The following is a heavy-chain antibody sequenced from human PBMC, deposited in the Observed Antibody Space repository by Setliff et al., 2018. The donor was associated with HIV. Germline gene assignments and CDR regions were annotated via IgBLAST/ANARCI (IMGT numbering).Heavy chain of an antibody. V-gene: IGHV3-30*04. J-gene: IGHJ4*02. CDR2: ISYDGSNK. Sequence: SLRLSCAASGFTFSSYAMHWVRQAPGKGLEWVAVISYDGSNKYYADSVKGRFTISRDNSKNTLYLQMNSLRAEDTAVYYCASPPYSSSWYFDYWGQGTLVTVSS. CDR1: GFTFSSYA. D-gene: IGHD6-13*01. CDR3: ASPPYSSSWYFDY.